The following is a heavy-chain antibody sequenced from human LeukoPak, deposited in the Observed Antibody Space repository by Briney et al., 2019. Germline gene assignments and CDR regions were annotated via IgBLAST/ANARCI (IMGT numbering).Heavy chain of an antibody. CDR3: ARERSRRGYTYVRYLDL. CDR2: IKEDGSEE. D-gene: IGHD5-18*01. Sequence: PGGSLRLSCAGYEFTLSTYWMTWVRQAPGKGLEWVANIKEDGSEEYYVDSVKGRFTISRDNAKNSLYLQMNNLRPDDTALYYCARERSRRGYTYVRYLDLWGRGTLVTVSS. CDR1: EFTLSTYW. V-gene: IGHV3-7*01. J-gene: IGHJ2*01.